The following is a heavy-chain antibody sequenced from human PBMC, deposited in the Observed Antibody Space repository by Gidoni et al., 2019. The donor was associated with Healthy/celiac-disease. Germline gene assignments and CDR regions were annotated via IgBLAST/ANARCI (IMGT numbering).Heavy chain of an antibody. V-gene: IGHV3-11*06. D-gene: IGHD5-18*01. CDR3: ARDFSGYSYGDSFDY. CDR2: ISSSSSYT. J-gene: IGHJ4*02. Sequence: QVQLVESGGGLVKPGGSLRLSCAASGFTFSAYYMSWIRQAPGKGLGWVSYISSSSSYTNYADSVKGRFTISRDNAKNSLYLQMNSLRAEDTAVYYCARDFSGYSYGDSFDYWGQGTLVTVSS. CDR1: GFTFSAYY.